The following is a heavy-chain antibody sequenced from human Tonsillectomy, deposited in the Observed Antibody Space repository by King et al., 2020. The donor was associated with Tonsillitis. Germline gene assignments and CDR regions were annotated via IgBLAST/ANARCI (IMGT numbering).Heavy chain of an antibody. V-gene: IGHV3-23*04. D-gene: IGHD1-26*01. J-gene: IGHJ4*02. CDR1: GFTFSSYA. CDR2: ISGSGGST. Sequence: VQLVQAGGGLVQPGGSLRLSCAASGFTFSSYAMSWVRQAPGKGLEWVSAISGSGGSTYYADYVKGRFTISRDNSKNTLYLQMNSLRAEDTAVYYCADPYGYYRQRMDYRPQGNVVSVSS. CDR3: ADPYGYYRQRMDY.